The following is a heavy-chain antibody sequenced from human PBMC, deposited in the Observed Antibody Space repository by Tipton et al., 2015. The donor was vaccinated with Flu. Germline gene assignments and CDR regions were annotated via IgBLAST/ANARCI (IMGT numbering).Heavy chain of an antibody. CDR1: GFSFSDYW. V-gene: IGHV3-7*01. J-gene: IGHJ4*02. CDR2: INQDGSQK. CDR3: AKDARWGSYFDY. D-gene: IGHD3-16*01. Sequence: SLRLSCVASGFSFSDYWMTWVRQAPGKGLQWVANINQDGSQKNYADSLKGRLTVSRDNAKSSLYLQVSSLRADDAAVYYCAKDARWGSYFDYWGQGTLVTVSS.